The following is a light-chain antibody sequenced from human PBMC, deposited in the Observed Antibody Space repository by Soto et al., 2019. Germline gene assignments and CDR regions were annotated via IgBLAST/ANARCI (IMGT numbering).Light chain of an antibody. V-gene: IGKV3D-15*01. Sequence: RPPLPWRASQSVSSNLAWYQQKPGQAXRXXXYGASNRATGIPARFSGSGSGTDFNLNISSLQSEDFAVYYCQQYNILLSTVGQVT. CDR3: QQYNILLST. CDR1: QSVSSN. CDR2: GAS. J-gene: IGKJ1*01.